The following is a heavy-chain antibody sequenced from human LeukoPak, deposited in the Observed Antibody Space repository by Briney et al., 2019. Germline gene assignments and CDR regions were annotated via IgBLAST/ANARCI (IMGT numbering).Heavy chain of an antibody. V-gene: IGHV4-4*07. CDR1: GGSFRSYY. D-gene: IGHD5-24*01. Sequence: SETLSLTCTVSGGSFRSYYWSWIRQPAGKGLEWIGRIYTSGSTNYNPSLKSRVTMSVDTSKNQFSRKLSSVTAADTAVYYCARDLRSHWFDPWGQGTLVTVSS. CDR3: ARDLRSHWFDP. J-gene: IGHJ5*02. CDR2: IYTSGST.